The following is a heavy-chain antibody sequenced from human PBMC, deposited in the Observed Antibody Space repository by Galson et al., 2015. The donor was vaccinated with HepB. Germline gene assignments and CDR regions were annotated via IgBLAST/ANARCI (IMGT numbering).Heavy chain of an antibody. CDR1: GYTFTSYG. CDR2: ISAYNGNT. Sequence: QSGAEVKKPGASVKVSCKASGYTFTSYGISWVRQAPGQGLEWMGWISAYNGNTNYAQKLQGRVTMTTDTSTSTAYMELRSLRSDDTAVYYCARDRAPRGFLMVYADYYYMDVWGKGTTVTVSS. CDR3: ARDRAPRGFLMVYADYYYMDV. J-gene: IGHJ6*03. D-gene: IGHD2-8*01. V-gene: IGHV1-18*01.